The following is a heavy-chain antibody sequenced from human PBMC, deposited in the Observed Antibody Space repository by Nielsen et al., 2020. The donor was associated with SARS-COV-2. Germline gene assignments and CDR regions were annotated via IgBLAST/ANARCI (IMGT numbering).Heavy chain of an antibody. J-gene: IGHJ5*02. CDR2: IRSKAYGGTT. V-gene: IGHV3-49*03. CDR3: TRVNEVDTAKGWFDP. CDR1: GFTFGDYA. Sequence: GESLKISCTASGFTFGDYAMSWFRQAPGKGLEWVGFIRSKAYGGTTEYAASVKGRFTISRDDSKSIAYLQMNSLKTEDTAVYYCTRVNEVDTAKGWFDPWGQGTLVTVSS. D-gene: IGHD5-18*01.